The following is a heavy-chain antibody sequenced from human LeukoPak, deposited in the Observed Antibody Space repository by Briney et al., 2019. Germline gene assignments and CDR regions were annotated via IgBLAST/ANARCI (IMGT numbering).Heavy chain of an antibody. CDR1: GFTFSSYA. CDR2: ISGSGGST. CDR3: AKWGPALSDFWSETFDS. D-gene: IGHD3-3*01. Sequence: PGGSLRLSCAASGFTFSSYAMSWVRQAPGKGLEWVSAISGSGGSTYYADSVKGRFTISRDNSKNTLYLQMNSLRAEDTAVYYCAKWGPALSDFWSETFDSWGQGPLVTVSS. V-gene: IGHV3-23*01. J-gene: IGHJ4*02.